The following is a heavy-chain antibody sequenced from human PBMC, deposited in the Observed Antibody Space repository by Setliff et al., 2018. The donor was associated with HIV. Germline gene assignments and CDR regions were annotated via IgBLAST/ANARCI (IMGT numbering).Heavy chain of an antibody. CDR1: GGSVDSSTTY. J-gene: IGHJ2*01. V-gene: IGHV4-39*07. D-gene: IGHD1-26*01. CDR3: ARDFRIGWAVQDYWYFDL. CDR2: IYYRGST. Sequence: SETLSRTCAVAGGSVDSSTTYWGSIRQPPGKGLEWAGSIYYRGSTYYNPSLKSRVTISLDTSKNQFSLKLSSVPAEDTAVYYCARDFRIGWAVQDYWYFDLWGRGTLVTVSS.